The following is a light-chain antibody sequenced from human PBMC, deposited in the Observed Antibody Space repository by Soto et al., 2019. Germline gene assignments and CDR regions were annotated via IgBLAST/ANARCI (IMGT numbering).Light chain of an antibody. Sequence: QSVLTQPASVSGSPGQSITISCTGTSPNVGVYKLVSWYQQHPGKAPKLIIYEGSKRPSGVSNRFSGSKSGNAASLTISGLQAGDEADYHCCSYAGESTVTFGGGTKVTVL. CDR1: SPNVGVYKL. CDR3: CSYAGESTVT. J-gene: IGLJ2*01. V-gene: IGLV2-23*01. CDR2: EGS.